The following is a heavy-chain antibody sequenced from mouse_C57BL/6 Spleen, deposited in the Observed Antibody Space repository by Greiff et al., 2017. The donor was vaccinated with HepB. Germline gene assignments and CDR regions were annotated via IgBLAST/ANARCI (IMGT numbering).Heavy chain of an antibody. D-gene: IGHD1-1*01. Sequence: QVQLKQPGAELVRPGTSVKLSCKASGYTFTSYWMHWVKQRPGQGLEWIGVIDPSDSYTNYNQKFKGKATLTVDTSSSTAYMQLSSLTSEDSAVYYCARFTTVVANWGQGTTLTVSS. J-gene: IGHJ2*01. CDR2: IDPSDSYT. V-gene: IGHV1-59*01. CDR1: GYTFTSYW. CDR3: ARFTTVVAN.